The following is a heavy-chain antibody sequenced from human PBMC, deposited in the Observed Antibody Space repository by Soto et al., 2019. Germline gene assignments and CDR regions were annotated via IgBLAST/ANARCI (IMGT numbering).Heavy chain of an antibody. CDR2: IIPILGIA. Sequence: QVQLVQSGAEVKKPGSSVKVSCKASGGTFSSYTISWVRQAPGQGLEWMGRIIPILGIANYAQKFQGRVTMTAAQSTSTAYIEPSSLKAEDTAVYYCARTGDRSGSPFDPWGQGTLVTVSS. D-gene: IGHD3-10*01. V-gene: IGHV1-69*02. CDR1: GGTFSSYT. J-gene: IGHJ5*02. CDR3: ARTGDRSGSPFDP.